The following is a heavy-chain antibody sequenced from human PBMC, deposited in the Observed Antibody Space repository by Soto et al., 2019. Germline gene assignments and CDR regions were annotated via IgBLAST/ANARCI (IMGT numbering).Heavy chain of an antibody. CDR1: GFPFSDYY. J-gene: IGHJ4*02. Sequence: PWGSLRLSCAASGFPFSDYYMSLIRRSPGNWLEWGSYISISSSYTNYADSVKVRFTISRDNAKNSLYLQMNSLRADDTAVYQCETENAPTSGLSLAAARRYWGQVTRVTVSS. CDR2: ISISSSYT. D-gene: IGHD6-13*01. V-gene: IGHV3-11*06. CDR3: ETENAPTSGLSLAAARRY.